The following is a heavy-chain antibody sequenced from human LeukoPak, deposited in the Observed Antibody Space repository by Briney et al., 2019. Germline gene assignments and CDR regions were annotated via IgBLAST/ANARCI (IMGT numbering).Heavy chain of an antibody. Sequence: PGRSVRLSCAASGFTLSSDRINWVRQAPGKGLEWISHITWSGSTIFYADSVKGRFTISRDSAKNSLYLQMSSLRDEDTAVYYCARDAGNSGYGMDVWGQGTTVTVSS. D-gene: IGHD6-19*01. J-gene: IGHJ6*02. CDR1: GFTLSSDR. V-gene: IGHV3-48*02. CDR2: ITWSGSTI. CDR3: ARDAGNSGYGMDV.